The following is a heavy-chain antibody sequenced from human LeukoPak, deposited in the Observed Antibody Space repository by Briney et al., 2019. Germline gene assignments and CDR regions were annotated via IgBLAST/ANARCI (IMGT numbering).Heavy chain of an antibody. CDR1: GYTFTSYG. CDR3: ARVLYSSSWYGDYNWFDP. V-gene: IGHV1-18*04. D-gene: IGHD6-13*01. Sequence: ASVKVSRKASGYTFTSYGISWVRQAPGQGLEWMGWISAYNGNTNYAQKLQGRVTMTTDTSTSTAYMELRSLRSDDTAVYYCARVLYSSSWYGDYNWFDPWGQGTLVTVSS. J-gene: IGHJ5*02. CDR2: ISAYNGNT.